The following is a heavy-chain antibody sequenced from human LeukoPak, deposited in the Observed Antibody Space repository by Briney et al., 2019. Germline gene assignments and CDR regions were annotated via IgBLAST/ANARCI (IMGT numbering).Heavy chain of an antibody. CDR3: VKLDWGYYYDT. J-gene: IGHJ5*02. D-gene: IGHD3-22*01. CDR1: GFAFSNYA. V-gene: IGHV3-64D*09. Sequence: PGGSLSLSCSASGFAFSNYAMHWVRQAPGKGLEYVSAISTNGGGTYYADSVKGRFTISRDNSKNTLYLQMSSLRAEDTALYYCVKLDWGYYYDTWGQGTLVTVSS. CDR2: ISTNGGGT.